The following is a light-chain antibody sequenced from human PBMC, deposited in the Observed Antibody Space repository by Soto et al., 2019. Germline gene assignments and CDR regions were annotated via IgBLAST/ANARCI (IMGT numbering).Light chain of an antibody. CDR1: SSDDGGYNY. CDR3: SSYAGSNNFV. Sequence: QSALTQPPSASGSPGQSVTISCTGTSSDDGGYNYVSWYQQHPGKAPKLTIYEVSKRPLGVPDRFSGSKSGNTASLTVSGLQAEDEADYYCSSYAGSNNFVFGTGTKLTVL. CDR2: EVS. J-gene: IGLJ1*01. V-gene: IGLV2-8*01.